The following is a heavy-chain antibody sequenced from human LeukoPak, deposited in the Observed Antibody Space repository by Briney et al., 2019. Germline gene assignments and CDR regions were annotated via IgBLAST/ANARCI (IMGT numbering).Heavy chain of an antibody. D-gene: IGHD1-26*01. V-gene: IGHV3-21*01. CDR3: ARGSVGATKRSYYFDY. CDR2: ISSSSSYI. Sequence: GGSLRLSCAASGFTFSSYSMNWVRQAPGKGLEWVSSISSSSSYIYYADSVKGRFTISRDNAENSLYLQMNSLRAEDTAVYYCARGSVGATKRSYYFDYWGQGTLVTVSS. J-gene: IGHJ4*02. CDR1: GFTFSSYS.